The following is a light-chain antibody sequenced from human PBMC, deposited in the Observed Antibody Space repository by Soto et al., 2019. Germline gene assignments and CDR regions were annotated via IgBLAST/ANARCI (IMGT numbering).Light chain of an antibody. CDR3: QSYASSLSGSEV. CDR2: ANS. V-gene: IGLV1-40*01. J-gene: IGLJ3*02. Sequence: QSVLTQPPSVSGAPGQRVTISCTGGSSNIGAGYDVHWYQHLPGTAPKLLIYANSNRPSGVPDRFSGSKSGTSAFLAITGLQAEDEADYYCQSYASSLSGSEVFGGGTKLTVL. CDR1: SSNIGAGYD.